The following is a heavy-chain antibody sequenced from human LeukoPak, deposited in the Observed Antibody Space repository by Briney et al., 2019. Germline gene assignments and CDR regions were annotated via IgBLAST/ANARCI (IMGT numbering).Heavy chain of an antibody. D-gene: IGHD3-16*01. CDR3: ARDGGP. V-gene: IGHV1-69*05. CDR1: GGTFSSYA. CDR2: IIPIFGTA. Sequence: GASVKVSCKASGGTFSSYAISWVRQAPGQGLEWMGGIIPIFGTANYAQKLQGRVTMTTGTSTSTAYMELRSLRSDDTAVYYCARDGGPWGQGTLVTVSS. J-gene: IGHJ5*02.